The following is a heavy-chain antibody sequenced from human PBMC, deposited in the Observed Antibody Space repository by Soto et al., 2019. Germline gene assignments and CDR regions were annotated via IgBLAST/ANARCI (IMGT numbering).Heavy chain of an antibody. Sequence: EVQLVESGGGLIQPGGSLRLSCAASGFTVSSNYMSWVRQAPGKGLEWVSVIYSGGSTYYADSVKGRFTIYRDNSKNTLYLQMNSLRAEDTAVYYCARDRVESGYPEHGQHWGQGTLVTVSS. V-gene: IGHV3-53*01. J-gene: IGHJ1*01. D-gene: IGHD3-22*01. CDR1: GFTVSSNY. CDR2: IYSGGST. CDR3: ARDRVESGYPEHGQH.